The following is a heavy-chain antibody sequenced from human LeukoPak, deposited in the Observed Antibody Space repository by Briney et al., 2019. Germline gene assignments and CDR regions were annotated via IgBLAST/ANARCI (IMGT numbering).Heavy chain of an antibody. V-gene: IGHV1-2*02. J-gene: IGHJ4*02. CDR3: AISIQAAAIPAFDY. CDR2: INPDRGGT. D-gene: IGHD6-25*01. CDR1: GNTFAGHN. Sequence: GASVKVSCKAPGNTFAGHNIHWMRQAPGQGLELMGWINPDRGGTDYARQFQGRVTMTSDTSIRAAYTELSSLVSEDSAVYFCAISIQAAAIPAFDYWGQGTLVTVSS.